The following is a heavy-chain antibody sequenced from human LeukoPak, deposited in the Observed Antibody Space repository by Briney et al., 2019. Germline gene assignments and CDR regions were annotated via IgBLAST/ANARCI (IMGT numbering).Heavy chain of an antibody. CDR3: ARGWRFAYSSSWPRGFDY. D-gene: IGHD6-13*01. CDR1: GFTFSSYE. CDR2: ISSSGSTI. J-gene: IGHJ4*02. V-gene: IGHV3-48*03. Sequence: GGSLRLSCAASGFTFSSYEMNWVRQAPGKGLEWVSYISSSGSTIYYADSVKGRFTISRDNAKNSLYLQMNSLRAEDTAVYYCARGWRFAYSSSWPRGFDYWGQGTLVTVSS.